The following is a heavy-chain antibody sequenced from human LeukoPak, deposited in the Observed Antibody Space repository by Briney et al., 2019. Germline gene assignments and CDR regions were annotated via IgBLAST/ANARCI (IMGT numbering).Heavy chain of an antibody. D-gene: IGHD3-9*01. V-gene: IGHV3-74*01. CDR2: INGDATST. J-gene: IGHJ4*02. CDR3: ARGNSGYGNSDY. Sequence: GGSLRLSCIASGFTLSSYWMHWVRQAPGKGLVWVSRINGDATSTSYADSVKGRFTISKDNAKNTLYLQMNSLRAEDTAVYYCARGNSGYGNSDYWGQGTLVTVSS. CDR1: GFTLSSYW.